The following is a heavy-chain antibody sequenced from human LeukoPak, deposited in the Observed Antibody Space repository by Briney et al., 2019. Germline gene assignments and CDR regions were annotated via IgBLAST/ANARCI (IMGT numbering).Heavy chain of an antibody. D-gene: IGHD2-2*01. Sequence: HPGVSLRLSCAASGFTFSNDWMCWVRQAPGKGLEWVANINQDESKKYCADSVKGRFTISRDNAKNSLYLQMSSLTAEDTAIYYCARDHAYRADYWGQGTLVTVSS. CDR1: GFTFSNDW. J-gene: IGHJ4*02. CDR2: INQDESKK. CDR3: ARDHAYRADY. V-gene: IGHV3-7*01.